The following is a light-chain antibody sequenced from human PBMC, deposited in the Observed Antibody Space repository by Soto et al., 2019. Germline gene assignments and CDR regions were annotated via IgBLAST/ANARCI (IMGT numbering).Light chain of an antibody. J-gene: IGKJ1*01. Sequence: EIVMTQSPATLSVSPVERATLSGRASQSVSSNLAWYQQKPDQAPRLLIYGASTRATGIPARFSGSGSGTEFTLTISSLQSEDFAVYYCQQYNNWPRTFGQGTKVDI. CDR2: GAS. CDR1: QSVSSN. V-gene: IGKV3-15*01. CDR3: QQYNNWPRT.